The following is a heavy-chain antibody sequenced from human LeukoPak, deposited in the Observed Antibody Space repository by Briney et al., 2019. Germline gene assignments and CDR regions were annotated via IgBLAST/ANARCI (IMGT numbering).Heavy chain of an antibody. CDR1: GGSISSSTYY. V-gene: IGHV4-39*07. Sequence: SETLSLTCSVSGGSISSSTYYWGWIRQPPGKGLEWIGSIYYSGSTYYNPSLKSRVTISVDTSKNQFSLKLSSVTAADTAVYYCAREGGPFRPLDYSGQGTLVTVSS. D-gene: IGHD2/OR15-2a*01. CDR3: AREGGPFRPLDY. CDR2: IYYSGST. J-gene: IGHJ4*02.